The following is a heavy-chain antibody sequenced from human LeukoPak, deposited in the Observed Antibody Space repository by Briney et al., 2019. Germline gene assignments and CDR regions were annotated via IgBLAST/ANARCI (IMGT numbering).Heavy chain of an antibody. CDR1: GGSISSYY. V-gene: IGHV4-4*07. J-gene: IGHJ4*02. D-gene: IGHD3-22*01. CDR3: ARCPYYYDSSGYFDY. Sequence: PSETLSLTCTVSGGSISSYYWSWIRQPAGKGLEWIGRIYTSGSTNYNPSLKSRVTISVDTSKNQFSLKLSSVTAADTAVYYCARCPYYYDSSGYFDYWGQGTLVTVSS. CDR2: IYTSGST.